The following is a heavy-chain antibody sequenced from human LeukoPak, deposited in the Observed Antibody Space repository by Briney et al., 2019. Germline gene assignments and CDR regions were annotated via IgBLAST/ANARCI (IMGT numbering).Heavy chain of an antibody. CDR2: ISGNGVNT. Sequence: GGSLRLSCAASGFTFSSYAMSWVRQAPGKGLEWVSGISGNGVNTYYADSVKGRFTISRDNSKNTVYLQMNSLRAEDTAAFYCAKMRYYDVLTAPYYFDFWGQGTLVSVSS. CDR1: GFTFSSYA. CDR3: AKMRYYDVLTAPYYFDF. J-gene: IGHJ4*02. V-gene: IGHV3-23*01. D-gene: IGHD3-9*01.